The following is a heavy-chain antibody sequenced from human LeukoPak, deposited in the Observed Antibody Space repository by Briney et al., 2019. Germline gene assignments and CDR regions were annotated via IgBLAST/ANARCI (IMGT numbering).Heavy chain of an antibody. Sequence: SETLSLTCIVSGYSISSGYHWGWIRQPPGKGLEWIGSIYHSGSSYYNPSLKSRVTISVDTSKNQFSLKLSSVTAADTAVYYCAREVIISSGSDYWGQGTLVTVSS. CDR3: AREVIISSGSDY. D-gene: IGHD6-19*01. J-gene: IGHJ4*02. CDR2: IYHSGSS. CDR1: GYSISSGYH. V-gene: IGHV4-38-2*02.